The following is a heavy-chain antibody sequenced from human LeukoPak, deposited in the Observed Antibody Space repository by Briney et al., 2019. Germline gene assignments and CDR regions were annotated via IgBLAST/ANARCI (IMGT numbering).Heavy chain of an antibody. CDR1: GFTFDDYG. CDR2: INWNGGST. J-gene: IGHJ4*02. Sequence: PGGSLRLSCAASGFTFDDYGMSWVRQAPGKGLEWVSGINWNGGSTGYADSVKGRFTTSRDNAKNSLYLQMNSLRAEDTALYYCARDLVYYDYVWGSYRRGAPFDHWGQGTLVTVSP. D-gene: IGHD3-16*02. V-gene: IGHV3-20*04. CDR3: ARDLVYYDYVWGSYRRGAPFDH.